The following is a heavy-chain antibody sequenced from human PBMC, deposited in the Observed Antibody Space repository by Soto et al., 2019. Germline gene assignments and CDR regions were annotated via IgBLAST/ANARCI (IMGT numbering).Heavy chain of an antibody. J-gene: IGHJ4*02. CDR3: ARHNYGSGSTYFDY. Sequence: SETLSLTCTVSGGSISGYYWSWIRQPPGRGLEWIGYIYSSGSTNYNPSLKSRVTISVDTSKNQFSLKLNSMTAADTAVYYCARHNYGSGSTYFDYWGQGTLVTVS. CDR2: IYSSGST. V-gene: IGHV4-59*08. CDR1: GGSISGYY. D-gene: IGHD3-10*01.